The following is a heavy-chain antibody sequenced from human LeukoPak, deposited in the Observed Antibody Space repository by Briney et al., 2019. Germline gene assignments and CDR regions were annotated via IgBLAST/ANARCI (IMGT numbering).Heavy chain of an antibody. CDR1: GFTFSGSW. D-gene: IGHD4-17*01. V-gene: IGHV3-7*04. J-gene: IGHJ4*02. CDR2: INQDGGEK. Sequence: PGGSLRLSCAASGFTFSGSWMSWVRQAPGKGLEWVAHINQDGGEKNYVDSVKGRFTISRDNAKNSLYLQMNSLRDEDTAVYYCASDSRDYVFDNWGQGTLVTVPS. CDR3: ASDSRDYVFDN.